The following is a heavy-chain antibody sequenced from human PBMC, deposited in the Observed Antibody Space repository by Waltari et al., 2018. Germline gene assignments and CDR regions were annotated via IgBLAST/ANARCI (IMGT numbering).Heavy chain of an antibody. CDR3: ARGNKGGDCSSTSCFTNAFDI. V-gene: IGHV5-51*01. CDR2: LYPGDSDS. J-gene: IGHJ3*02. Sequence: EVQLVQSGAEVKKPGESLKISCKASGYSFTTYWIGWVRQMPGKGLEWMGILYPGDSDSSYSPSVQCQVTISADKSISTAYLQWSSLKASDTAMYFCARGNKGGDCSSTSCFTNAFDIWGQGTMVTVSS. D-gene: IGHD2-2*02. CDR1: GYSFTTYW.